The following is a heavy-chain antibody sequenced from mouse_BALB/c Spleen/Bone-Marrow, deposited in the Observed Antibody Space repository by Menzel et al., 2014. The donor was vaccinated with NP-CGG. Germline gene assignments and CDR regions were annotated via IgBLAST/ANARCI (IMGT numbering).Heavy chain of an antibody. CDR1: GDSITSGF. CDR2: ISYSGTT. CDR3: ARWDFGNHYAMDY. V-gene: IGHV3-8*02. J-gene: IGHJ4*01. Sequence: EVKVEESGPSVVKPSQTLSLTCSITGDSITSGFWNWIRKFPGNKLEYMGYISYSGTTYYNPSLKSRISFTRDTSKNQYYLRLISVTTEDTATYFCARWDFGNHYAMDYWGQGTSVTVSS. D-gene: IGHD2-1*01.